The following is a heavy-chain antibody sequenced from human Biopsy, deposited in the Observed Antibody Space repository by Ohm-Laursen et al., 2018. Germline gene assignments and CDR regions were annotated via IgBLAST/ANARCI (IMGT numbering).Heavy chain of an antibody. CDR3: AAKLTGYFHH. CDR1: GYTFAGYY. D-gene: IGHD3-9*01. CDR2: NIPILGTG. J-gene: IGHJ1*01. Sequence: SVKVSCKASGYTFAGYYLHWVRQAPGQGLEWLGGNIPILGTGNYAQKFQDRVTVAADTSTSTATMELRSLRSDDTAVYYCAAKLTGYFHHWGQGTLVSVSS. V-gene: IGHV1-69*06.